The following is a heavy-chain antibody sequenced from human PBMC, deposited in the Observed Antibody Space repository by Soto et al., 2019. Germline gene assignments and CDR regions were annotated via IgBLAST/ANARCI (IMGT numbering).Heavy chain of an antibody. Sequence: SETLSLTCAVYGGSFSGYYWSWIRQPPGKGLEWIGEINHSGSTNYNPSLKSRVTISVDTSKNQFSLKLSSVTAADTAVYYCARVPGEPSFDYWGQGTLVTVSS. CDR1: GGSFSGYY. D-gene: IGHD4-17*01. V-gene: IGHV4-34*01. J-gene: IGHJ4*02. CDR2: INHSGST. CDR3: ARVPGEPSFDY.